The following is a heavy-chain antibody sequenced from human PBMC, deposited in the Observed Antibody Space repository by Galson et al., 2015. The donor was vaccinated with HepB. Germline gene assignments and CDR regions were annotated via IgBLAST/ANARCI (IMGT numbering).Heavy chain of an antibody. V-gene: IGHV1-58*02. CDR2: IVVGSGNT. J-gene: IGHJ3*02. D-gene: IGHD3-22*01. Sequence: SVKVSCKASGFTFTSSAMQWVRQARGQRLEWIGWIVVGSGNTNYAQKFQERVTITRDMSTSTAYMELSSLRSEDTAVYYCAAAPPYYYDSSGYLMHGGGDAFDIWGQGTMVTVSS. CDR3: AAAPPYYYDSSGYLMHGGGDAFDI. CDR1: GFTFTSSA.